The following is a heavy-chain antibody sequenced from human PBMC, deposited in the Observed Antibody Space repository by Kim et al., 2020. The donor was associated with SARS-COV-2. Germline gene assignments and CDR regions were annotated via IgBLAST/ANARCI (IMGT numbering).Heavy chain of an antibody. CDR3: ARASSVDAFDI. D-gene: IGHD6-25*01. Sequence: TSYAQKVQGRVTMTRDTSASTVYMELSSLRSEDTAVYYCARASSVDAFDIWGQGTMVTVSS. V-gene: IGHV1-46*01. J-gene: IGHJ3*02. CDR2: T.